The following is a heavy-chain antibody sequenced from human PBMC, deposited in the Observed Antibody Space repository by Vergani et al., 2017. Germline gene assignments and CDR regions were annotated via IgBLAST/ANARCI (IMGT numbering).Heavy chain of an antibody. J-gene: IGHJ4*02. CDR2: ISGSGGST. CDR3: AKDQYCSTTSCYQDY. V-gene: IGHV3-23*01. CDR1: GFTFSSYA. Sequence: EVQLFESGGGLVQPGGSLRLSCAASGFTFSSYAMSWVRQAPGKGLEWVSAISGSGGSTYYADSVKGRFTISRDNSKNTLSLQMNSLRVEDTAIYYCAKDQYCSTTSCYQDYWGQGTLVTVSS. D-gene: IGHD2-2*01.